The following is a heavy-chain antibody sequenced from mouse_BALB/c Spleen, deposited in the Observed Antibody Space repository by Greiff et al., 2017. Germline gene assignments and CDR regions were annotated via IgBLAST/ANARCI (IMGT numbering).Heavy chain of an antibody. CDR3: AREEVRRRNYAMDY. J-gene: IGHJ4*01. D-gene: IGHD2-14*01. V-gene: IGHV5-6-5*01. CDR1: GFTFSSYA. Sequence: EVQLQESGGGLVKPGGSLKLSCAASGFTFSSYAMSWVRQTPEKRLEWVASISSGGSTYYPDSVKGRFTISRDNARNILYLQMSSLKSEDTAMYYCAREEVRRRNYAMDYWGQGTSVTVSS. CDR2: ISSGGST.